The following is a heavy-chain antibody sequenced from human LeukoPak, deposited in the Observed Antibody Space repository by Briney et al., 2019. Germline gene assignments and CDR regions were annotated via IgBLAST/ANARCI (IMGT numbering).Heavy chain of an antibody. CDR3: AKQGCPNGVCFSYYYYMDV. CDR2: ISGSGGST. Sequence: GGSLRLSCAASGFTFSSYAMSWVRQAPGKGVEWVSAISGSGGSTYNADSVKGRFTISRDNSKNTLYLQMNSLRAEDTAVYYCAKQGCPNGVCFSYYYYMDVWGRGTTVTVSS. J-gene: IGHJ6*03. D-gene: IGHD2-8*01. CDR1: GFTFSSYA. V-gene: IGHV3-23*01.